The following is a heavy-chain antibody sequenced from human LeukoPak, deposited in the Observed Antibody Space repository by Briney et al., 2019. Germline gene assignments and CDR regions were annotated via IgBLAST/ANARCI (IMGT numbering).Heavy chain of an antibody. CDR1: GGSISSSSYY. Sequence: PSETLSLTCTVSGGSISSSSYYWGWIRQPPGKGLEWIGSIYYSGSTYYNPSLKSRVTISVDTSKNQFSLKLSSVTAADTAVYYCARGSIAAAGIGYFDYWGQGTLVTVSS. V-gene: IGHV4-39*07. CDR3: ARGSIAAAGIGYFDY. CDR2: IYYSGST. J-gene: IGHJ4*02. D-gene: IGHD6-13*01.